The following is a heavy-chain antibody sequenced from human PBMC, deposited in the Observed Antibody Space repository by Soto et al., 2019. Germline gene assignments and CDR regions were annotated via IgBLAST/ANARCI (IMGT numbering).Heavy chain of an antibody. J-gene: IGHJ4*01. CDR3: VRDRDLYRDMFHADL. V-gene: IGHV1-18*01. D-gene: IGHD3-10*02. Sequence: ASVKASGRASGYTCTSCGITWVRQAPGQGLEWMGWISAYNGNTNYAQKLQGRFTISTDNAGNSVFLQMRSLRDEDTAVYFCVRDRDLYRDMFHADLWSQGTLVTVSA. CDR1: GYTCTSCG. CDR2: ISAYNGNT.